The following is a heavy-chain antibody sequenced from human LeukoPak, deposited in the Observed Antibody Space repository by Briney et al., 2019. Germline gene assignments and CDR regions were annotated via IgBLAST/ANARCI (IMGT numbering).Heavy chain of an antibody. CDR2: ISVSNGNT. J-gene: IGHJ5*02. CDR3: ARGLAGIVGATAWLDP. V-gene: IGHV1-18*01. D-gene: IGHD1-26*01. CDR1: AYTFANYA. Sequence: ASVKVSCKASAYTFANYAISWLRQAPGQGLEWMGWISVSNGNTNYAQKLQGRVTVTTDTSTKTVYMELRSLRFDDTAMYYCARGLAGIVGATAWLDPWGQGTLVTVSS.